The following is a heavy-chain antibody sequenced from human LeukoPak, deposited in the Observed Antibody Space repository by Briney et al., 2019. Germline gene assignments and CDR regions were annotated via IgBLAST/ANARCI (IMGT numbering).Heavy chain of an antibody. J-gene: IGHJ4*02. CDR1: GCTFTSYY. CDR3: AKAAPRSNNQLDY. Sequence: ASVKVSCKASGCTFTSYYMHWVRQAPGQGLEWMGIINPSGGSTDYAQKFQGRVTMTRDTATSTVYMELSSLRSEDTAVYYCAKAAPRSNNQLDYWGQGTLVTVSS. D-gene: IGHD1-14*01. CDR2: INPSGGST. V-gene: IGHV1-46*01.